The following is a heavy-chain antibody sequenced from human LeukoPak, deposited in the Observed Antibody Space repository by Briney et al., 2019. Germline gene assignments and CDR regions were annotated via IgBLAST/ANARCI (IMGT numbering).Heavy chain of an antibody. D-gene: IGHD6-19*01. CDR3: ITVGEGIAVVSFDY. V-gene: IGHV3-30-3*01. CDR1: GFTFSSYA. CDR2: ISYDGSNK. J-gene: IGHJ4*02. Sequence: GGSLRLSCAASGFTFSSYAMPWVRQAPGKGLEWVAVISYDGSNKYYADSVKGRFTISRDNSKNTLYLQMNSLRAEDTAVYYCITVGEGIAVVSFDYWGQGTLVTVSS.